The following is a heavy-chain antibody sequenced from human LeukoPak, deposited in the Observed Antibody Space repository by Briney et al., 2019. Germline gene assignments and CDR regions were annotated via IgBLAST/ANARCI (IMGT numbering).Heavy chain of an antibody. CDR1: VGTFSSYT. CDR2: IIPILGIA. Sequence: SVKVSCKASVGTFSSYTISWVRQAPGQGLEWMGRIIPILGIANYAQKFQGRVTITADKSTSTAYMELSSLRSEDTAVYYCASAVIKAEAFDIWGQGTMVTVSS. V-gene: IGHV1-69*02. J-gene: IGHJ3*02. D-gene: IGHD3-10*01. CDR3: ASAVIKAEAFDI.